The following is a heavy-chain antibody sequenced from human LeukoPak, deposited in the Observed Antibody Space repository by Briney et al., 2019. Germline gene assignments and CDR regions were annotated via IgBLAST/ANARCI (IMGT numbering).Heavy chain of an antibody. CDR1: GDSITSTSYY. J-gene: IGHJ5*01. CDR2: FFYSGTT. Sequence: KTSETLSLTCSVSGDSITSTSYYWAWIRQPPGKELEWIGSFFYSGTTHYTPSLRSRVSISVDTAKNQFSLKLSSVTAADTAVYYCARDAITIFGVVINWFDSWGPGTLVTVSS. D-gene: IGHD3-3*01. CDR3: ARDAITIFGVVINWFDS. V-gene: IGHV4-39*07.